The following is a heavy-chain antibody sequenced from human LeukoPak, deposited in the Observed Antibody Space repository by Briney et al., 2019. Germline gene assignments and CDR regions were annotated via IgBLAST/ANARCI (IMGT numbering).Heavy chain of an antibody. Sequence: PSETLSLTCAVYGGSFSGYYWSWVRQPPGKGLEWIGEIYHSGSTNYNPSLKSRVTISVDKSKNQFSLKLSSVTAADTAVYYCARAYYYGPRYYFDYWGQGTLVTVSS. D-gene: IGHD3-10*01. J-gene: IGHJ4*02. V-gene: IGHV4-34*01. CDR2: IYHSGST. CDR1: GGSFSGYY. CDR3: ARAYYYGPRYYFDY.